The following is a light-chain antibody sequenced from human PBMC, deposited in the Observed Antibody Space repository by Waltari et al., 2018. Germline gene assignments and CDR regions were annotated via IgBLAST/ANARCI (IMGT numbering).Light chain of an antibody. J-gene: IGKJ4*01. CDR1: QNIHAS. CDR3: QQFHTWPLT. CDR2: GAS. V-gene: IGKV3-15*01. Sequence: EIVMTQSPETLSVSPGQRVTLSCRASQNIHASLAWHQQRPGQAPRVLISGASYRVTGIPDRFSGGGSGTEFTLTISSLQSEDVAIYYCQQFHTWPLTFGGGTKVEIK.